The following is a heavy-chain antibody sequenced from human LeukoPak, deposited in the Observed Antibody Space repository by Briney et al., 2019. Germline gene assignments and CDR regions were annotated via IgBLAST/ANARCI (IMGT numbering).Heavy chain of an antibody. CDR3: TRPRGLGGDARDY. Sequence: GGSLRLSCADSGFTFSNYNMNWVRQAPGKAMEWVSSITSSGTYTFYADSVKGRFTISRDNAKNSLYLQMDSLGPEDTAVYYCTRPRGLGGDARDYWGQGTLVTVSS. J-gene: IGHJ4*02. CDR2: ITSSGTYT. CDR1: GFTFSNYN. V-gene: IGHV3-21*01. D-gene: IGHD3-16*01.